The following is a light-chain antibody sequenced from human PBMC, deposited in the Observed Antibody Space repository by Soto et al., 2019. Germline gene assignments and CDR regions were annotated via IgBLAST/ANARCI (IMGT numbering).Light chain of an antibody. CDR2: DAS. CDR3: QQYDSYQLT. V-gene: IGKV1-5*01. J-gene: IGKJ4*01. Sequence: IQMTQSPSTLSASVGDRVTMACRASRTISRWLAWYQQKPGKAPKLLIYDASSLESGVPSRFSGSGSGTEFTLTISSLQPDDSATYYCQQYDSYQLTFGGGTKVDIK. CDR1: RTISRW.